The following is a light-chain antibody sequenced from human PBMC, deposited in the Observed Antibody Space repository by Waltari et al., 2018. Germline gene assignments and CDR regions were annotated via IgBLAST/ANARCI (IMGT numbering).Light chain of an antibody. CDR1: SSDVGTYNY. V-gene: IGLV2-14*03. J-gene: IGLJ3*02. CDR2: DVS. Sequence: QSALTQPASVSGSPGQSITISCTGTSSDVGTYNYVSWYQQHPGKAPKLLIYDVSYRPSGVSCRFSGSNSGNTASLTISGLQAEDEADYYCSSYITTNTLELFGGGTSLTVL. CDR3: SSYITTNTLEL.